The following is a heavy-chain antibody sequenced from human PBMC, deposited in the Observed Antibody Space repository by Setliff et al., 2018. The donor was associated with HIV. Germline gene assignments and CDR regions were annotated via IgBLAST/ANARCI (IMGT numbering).Heavy chain of an antibody. J-gene: IGHJ4*02. Sequence: ASVKVSCKASGYTFSNYAIHWLRQAPGQRLEWMGWINAGNGNTKYSQKFQGRVTMTIDTSTSTAYLELSSLRSEDTAVYYCATTYYYGVESYSLDYWGQGTLVTVSS. V-gene: IGHV1-3*01. CDR3: ATTYYYGVESYSLDY. CDR1: GYTFSNYA. CDR2: INAGNGNT. D-gene: IGHD3-10*01.